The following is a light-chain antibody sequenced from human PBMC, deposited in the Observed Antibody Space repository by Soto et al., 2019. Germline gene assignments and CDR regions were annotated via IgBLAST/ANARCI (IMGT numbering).Light chain of an antibody. V-gene: IGKV1-5*03. Sequence: DIQMTQSPSTLSASVGDRVTITCRASESISGWLAWYQQKPGKAPKLVIFKASTLESGVPSRFCGSGSGTEFTLSISSLQPDDFATYYCQQYNSYPRTFGQGTKVEIK. CDR2: KAS. CDR1: ESISGW. J-gene: IGKJ1*01. CDR3: QQYNSYPRT.